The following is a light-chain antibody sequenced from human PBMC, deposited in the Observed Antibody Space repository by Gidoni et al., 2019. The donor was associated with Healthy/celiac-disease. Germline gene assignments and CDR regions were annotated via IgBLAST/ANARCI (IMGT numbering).Light chain of an antibody. CDR2: DAS. J-gene: IGKJ4*01. CDR1: QSVTSD. V-gene: IGKV3-11*01. CDR3: QQRSNWSQLT. Sequence: EIVLTQSPATLSLSPGERATLSCRASQSVTSDLAWYQQKPGQAPRLLIYDASNRATGIPARFSGSGSGTDVTLTISSLEPEDFAVYYCQQRSNWSQLTFGGGTKVEIK.